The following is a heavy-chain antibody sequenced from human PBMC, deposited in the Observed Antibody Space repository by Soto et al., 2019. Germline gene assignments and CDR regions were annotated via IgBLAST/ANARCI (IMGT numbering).Heavy chain of an antibody. D-gene: IGHD6-19*01. J-gene: IGHJ6*02. V-gene: IGHV3-23*01. CDR3: AKSVAVAGTGKYYYYGMGV. CDR1: GFTFSSYA. CDR2: ISGSGGST. Sequence: PGGSLRLSCAASGFTFSSYAMSWVRQAPGKGLEWVSAISGSGGSTYYADSVKGRFTISRDNSKNTLYLQMNSLRAEDTAVYYCAKSVAVAGTGKYYYYGMGVWGQGTTVTVSS.